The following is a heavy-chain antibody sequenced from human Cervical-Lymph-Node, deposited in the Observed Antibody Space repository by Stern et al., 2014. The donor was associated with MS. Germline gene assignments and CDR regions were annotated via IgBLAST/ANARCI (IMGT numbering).Heavy chain of an antibody. J-gene: IGHJ4*02. V-gene: IGHV5-51*03. CDR2: IYPADSET. CDR3: ARADYDTSGFSDF. CDR1: GYSFTSYW. Sequence: EVQLVESGAEVKKPGESLKISCKASGYSFTSYWIAWVRQMPGKGLAWMGIIYPADSETKYSPSFQGQVTISADKSITTAYLQWSSLKASDTAMYYCARADYDTSGFSDFWVQGTLVTVSS. D-gene: IGHD3-22*01.